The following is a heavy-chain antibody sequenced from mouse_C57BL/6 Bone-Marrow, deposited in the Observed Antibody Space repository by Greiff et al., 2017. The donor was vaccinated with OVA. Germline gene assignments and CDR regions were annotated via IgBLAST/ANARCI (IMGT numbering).Heavy chain of an antibody. D-gene: IGHD1-1*01. CDR3: AREVYYYGSSFDD. J-gene: IGHJ2*01. V-gene: IGHV1-64*01. Sequence: VQLQQPGAELVKPGASVKLSCKASGYTFTSYWMHWVKQRPGQGLEWIGMIHPNSGSTNYNEKFKSKATLTVDKSSSTAYMQLSSLTSEDSAVYYCAREVYYYGSSFDDWGKGTTLTVSS. CDR2: IHPNSGST. CDR1: GYTFTSYW.